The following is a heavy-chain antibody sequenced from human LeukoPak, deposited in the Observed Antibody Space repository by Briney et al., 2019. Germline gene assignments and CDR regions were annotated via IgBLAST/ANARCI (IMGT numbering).Heavy chain of an antibody. J-gene: IGHJ4*02. CDR2: IYYSGNT. CDR1: GGSISSGAHY. D-gene: IGHD3-3*01. V-gene: IGHV4-31*03. CDR3: ARVSQRSGYYSDY. Sequence: SETLSLTCTVSGGSISSGAHYWSWIRQLPGKGLEWIGYIYYSGNTYYYPSLKSRVAISVDTSKNQFSLKLTSVTAADTAEYYCARVSQRSGYYSDYWGQGTLVTVPS.